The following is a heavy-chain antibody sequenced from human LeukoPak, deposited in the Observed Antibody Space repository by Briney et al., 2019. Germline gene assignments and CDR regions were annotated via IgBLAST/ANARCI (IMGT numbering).Heavy chain of an antibody. Sequence: ASVKVSCKASGGTFSSYTISWVRQAPGQGLEWMGRIIPILGIANYAQKFQGRVTITADKSTSTAYMELSSLRSEDTAVCYCARVGGSYSTLYYYYGMDVWGQGTTVTVSS. CDR1: GGTFSSYT. D-gene: IGHD1-26*01. J-gene: IGHJ6*02. V-gene: IGHV1-69*02. CDR3: ARVGGSYSTLYYYYGMDV. CDR2: IIPILGIA.